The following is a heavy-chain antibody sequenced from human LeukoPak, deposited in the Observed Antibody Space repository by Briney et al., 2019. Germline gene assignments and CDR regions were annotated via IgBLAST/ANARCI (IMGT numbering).Heavy chain of an antibody. CDR3: ARHGYSSGSLAWFDP. J-gene: IGHJ5*02. V-gene: IGHV4-59*01. D-gene: IGHD6-19*01. CDR1: GGSISSYY. Sequence: SETLSLTCTVSGGSISSYYWSWIRQPPGKGLEWIGYIYYSGSTNYNPSLKSRVTISVDTSKNQFSLKLSSVTAADTAVYYCARHGYSSGSLAWFDPWGQGTQVTVSS. CDR2: IYYSGST.